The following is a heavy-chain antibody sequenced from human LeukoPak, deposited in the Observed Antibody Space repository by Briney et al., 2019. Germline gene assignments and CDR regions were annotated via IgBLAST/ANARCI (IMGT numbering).Heavy chain of an antibody. CDR1: GYTFTSYD. J-gene: IGHJ5*02. V-gene: IGHV1-8*01. CDR3: ARGPSTFSPTAIRNRFDP. CDR2: MNPNSGNT. Sequence: AASVKVSCKTSGYTFTSYDINWVRQTAGQGLEWMAWMNPNSGNTGYAQKFQGRLTVTRDTSTSTAYMELSSLRSEDTAVYCCARGPSTFSPTAIRNRFDPWGQGTLVTVSS. D-gene: IGHD2-2*01.